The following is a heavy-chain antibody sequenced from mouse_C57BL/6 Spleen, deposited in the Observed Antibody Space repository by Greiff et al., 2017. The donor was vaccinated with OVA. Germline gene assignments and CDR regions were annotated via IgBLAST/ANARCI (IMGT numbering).Heavy chain of an antibody. CDR2: IYPGDGDT. D-gene: IGHD4-1*01. J-gene: IGHJ2*01. V-gene: IGHV1-82*01. Sequence: VKLQESGPELVKPGASVKISCKASGYAFSSSWMNWVKQRPGKGLEWIGRIYPGDGDTNYNGKFKGKATLTADKSSSTAYMQLSSLTSEDSAVYFRARLTGTDYWGQGTTLTVSS. CDR1: GYAFSSSW. CDR3: ARLTGTDY.